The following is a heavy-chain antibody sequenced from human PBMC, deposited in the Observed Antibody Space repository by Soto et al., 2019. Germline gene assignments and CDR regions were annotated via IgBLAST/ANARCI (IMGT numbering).Heavy chain of an antibody. CDR2: INHSGST. CDR3: ARPNCSGGSCYSLRSYNWFDP. J-gene: IGHJ5*02. Sequence: SETLSLTCAVYGGSFSGYYWSWIRQPPGKGLEWIGEINHSGSTNYNPSLKSRVTISVDTSKNQFSLKLSSVTAADTAVYYCARPNCSGGSCYSLRSYNWFDPWGQGTLVTVSS. V-gene: IGHV4-34*01. CDR1: GGSFSGYY. D-gene: IGHD2-15*01.